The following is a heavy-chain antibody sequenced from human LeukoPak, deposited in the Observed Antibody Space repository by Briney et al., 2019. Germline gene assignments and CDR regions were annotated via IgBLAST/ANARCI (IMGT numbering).Heavy chain of an antibody. J-gene: IGHJ5*02. Sequence: GASVKVSCKASGYTFTSYAMHWVRQAPGQRLEWMGWINAGNGNTKYSQKFQGRVTITRDTSASTAYMELSSLRSEDTAVYYCASAVGAAAGPYGFDPWGQGTLVTVSS. CDR2: INAGNGNT. CDR3: ASAVGAAAGPYGFDP. CDR1: GYTFTSYA. D-gene: IGHD6-13*01. V-gene: IGHV1-3*01.